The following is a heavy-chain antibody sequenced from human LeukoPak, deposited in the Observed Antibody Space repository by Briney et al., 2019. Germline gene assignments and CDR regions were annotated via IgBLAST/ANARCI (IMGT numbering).Heavy chain of an antibody. CDR3: EKDPGPYYYDSSGFDY. CDR2: IRYDGSNK. D-gene: IGHD3-22*01. V-gene: IGHV3-30*02. J-gene: IGHJ4*02. CDR1: GFTFSSYG. Sequence: GGSLRLSCAASGFTFSSYGMHWVRQAPGKGLEWVACIRYDGSNKYYADSVKGRFTISRDNSKNTLYLQMNSLRAEDTAVYYCEKDPGPYYYDSSGFDYWGQGTLVTVSS.